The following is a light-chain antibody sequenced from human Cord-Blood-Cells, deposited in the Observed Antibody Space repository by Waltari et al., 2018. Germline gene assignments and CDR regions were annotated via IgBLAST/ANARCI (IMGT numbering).Light chain of an antibody. Sequence: QSALTQPASVSGSPGQSITISCTGTSSDVGSYNLVSWYQQHPGKAPKLMIYEVSKRPSGVSNLFSGSKSGNTASLRISGLQAEDEADYYCCSYAGSSTYVFGTGTKVTVL. CDR3: CSYAGSSTYV. J-gene: IGLJ1*01. V-gene: IGLV2-23*02. CDR2: EVS. CDR1: SSDVGSYNL.